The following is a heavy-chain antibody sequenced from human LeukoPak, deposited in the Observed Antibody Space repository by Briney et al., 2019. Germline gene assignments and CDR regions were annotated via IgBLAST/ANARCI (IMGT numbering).Heavy chain of an antibody. J-gene: IGHJ5*02. D-gene: IGHD6-19*01. CDR3: ARDPYTSGYYASFDP. V-gene: IGHV4-59*01. CDR1: GGSIGSSY. Sequence: SETLSLTCTVSGGSIGSSYWHWIRQAPGKGLEWIGYIYYTGSTTYNPSLKSRITMSVDTSKNRFSLKMWSVTAADTGVYYCARDPYTSGYYASFDPWGQGTLVTVSS. CDR2: IYYTGST.